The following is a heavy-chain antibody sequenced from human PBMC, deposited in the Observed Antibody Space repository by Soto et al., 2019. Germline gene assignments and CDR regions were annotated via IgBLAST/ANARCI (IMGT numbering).Heavy chain of an antibody. CDR1: GFSLSTSGVG. CDR2: IYWDDDK. Sequence: QITLKESGPTLVKPTQTLTLTCTFSGFSLSTSGVGVGWIRQPPGKALEWLALIYWDDDKRYSPSLKSRLTITKDISKNQVVLTMTNMDPVDTATYYCAHKIKGYSYGPGGFDYWGQGTLVTVSS. J-gene: IGHJ4*02. CDR3: AHKIKGYSYGPGGFDY. D-gene: IGHD5-18*01. V-gene: IGHV2-5*02.